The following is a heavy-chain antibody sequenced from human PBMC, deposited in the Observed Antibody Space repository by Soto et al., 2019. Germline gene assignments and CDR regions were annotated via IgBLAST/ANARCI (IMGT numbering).Heavy chain of an antibody. V-gene: IGHV3-23*01. CDR3: ARRGSGSYYAY. CDR1: GFTFSSYA. Sequence: EVQLLESGGGLVQPGGSLRLSCAASGFTFSSYAMRWVRQAPVKGLEWVSAISGSGDSTYYADSVKCRFTISRDNSKNTLYLQMNSLRAEDTAVYYCARRGSGSYYAYWGQGTLVNVSS. CDR2: ISGSGDST. D-gene: IGHD1-26*01. J-gene: IGHJ4*02.